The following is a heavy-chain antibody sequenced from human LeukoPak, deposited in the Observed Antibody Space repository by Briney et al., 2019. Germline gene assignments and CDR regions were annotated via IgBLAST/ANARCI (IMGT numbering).Heavy chain of an antibody. J-gene: IGHJ4*02. CDR2: IYSSVST. V-gene: IGHV4-4*09. Sequence: SETLSLTCTVSGDSINDHYWSWIRQPPGEGLEWIGYIYSSVSTNYNPSLKSRVTISIDTSKSQFSLKLASVTAADTGVYYCARGWGQPRWGQGTLVTVSS. CDR1: GDSINDHY. D-gene: IGHD6-19*01. CDR3: ARGWGQPR.